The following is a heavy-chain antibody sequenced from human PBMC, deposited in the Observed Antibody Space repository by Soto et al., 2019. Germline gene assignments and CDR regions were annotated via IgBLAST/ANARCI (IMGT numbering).Heavy chain of an antibody. Sequence: SETLSLTCTVSGASIGSYYWSWIRQPPGKELEWIGYIYDTGTTNYNPSLKGRVTISLDMSKNQFSLRLSSVTAADTAVYYCARSGSYDYAFDKWGQGTMVTVSS. CDR3: ARSGSYDYAFDK. D-gene: IGHD2-15*01. V-gene: IGHV4-59*01. J-gene: IGHJ3*02. CDR1: GASIGSYY. CDR2: IYDTGTT.